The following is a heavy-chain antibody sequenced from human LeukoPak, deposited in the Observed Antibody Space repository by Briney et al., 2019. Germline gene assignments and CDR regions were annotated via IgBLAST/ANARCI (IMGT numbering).Heavy chain of an antibody. Sequence: GGSLRLSCAASGFTFSSYWMHWVRQAPGKGLVWVSRINSDGSSTSYADSVKGRFTISRDNAKNTLYLQMNSLRAEDTAVYYCAKSGSGSGSYYTVYWGQGTLVTVSS. J-gene: IGHJ4*02. V-gene: IGHV3-74*01. CDR1: GFTFSSYW. CDR3: AKSGSGSGSYYTVY. D-gene: IGHD3-10*01. CDR2: INSDGSST.